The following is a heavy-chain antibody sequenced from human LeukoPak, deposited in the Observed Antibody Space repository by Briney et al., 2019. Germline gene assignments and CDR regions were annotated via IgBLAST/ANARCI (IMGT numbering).Heavy chain of an antibody. CDR1: GYTFTSYY. CDR3: ARESGLRNYYYYYMDV. CDR2: INPSGGST. J-gene: IGHJ6*03. D-gene: IGHD4-17*01. Sequence: VASVKVSCKASGYTFTSYYMHWVRQAPGQGLEWMGIINPSGGSTSYAQKFQGRVTMTRDMSTSTVYTELSSLRSEDTAVYYCARESGLRNYYYYYMDVWGKGTTVTVSS. V-gene: IGHV1-46*01.